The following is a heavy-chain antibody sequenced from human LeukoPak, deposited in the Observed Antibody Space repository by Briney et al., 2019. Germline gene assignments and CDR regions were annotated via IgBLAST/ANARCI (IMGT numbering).Heavy chain of an antibody. CDR2: IRYDGSNK. CDR1: GFTFSSYG. V-gene: IGHV3-30*02. Sequence: GGSLRLSCAASGFTFSSYGMHWVRQAPGKGLEWVAFIRYDGSNKYYADSVKGRFTISRDNSKNTLYLQMNSLRAEDTAVYYCARDEWTVTTHYFDHWGQGTLVTVSS. CDR3: ARDEWTVTTHYFDH. D-gene: IGHD4-17*01. J-gene: IGHJ4*02.